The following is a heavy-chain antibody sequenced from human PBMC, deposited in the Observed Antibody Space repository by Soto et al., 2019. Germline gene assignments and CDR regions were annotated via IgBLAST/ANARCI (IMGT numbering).Heavy chain of an antibody. Sequence: AGGSLRLSCAAPGFTFRNAWVNWVPPAPGEGGGGVGPIKSKTDGGTTDYAAPVKGRFTISRDDSKNTLYLQMNSLKTEDTAVYYCTTGYGITGINYFDYWGQGTLVTVSS. D-gene: IGHD1-20*01. CDR3: TTGYGITGINYFDY. CDR2: IKSKTDGGTT. CDR1: GFTFRNAW. V-gene: IGHV3-15*01. J-gene: IGHJ4*02.